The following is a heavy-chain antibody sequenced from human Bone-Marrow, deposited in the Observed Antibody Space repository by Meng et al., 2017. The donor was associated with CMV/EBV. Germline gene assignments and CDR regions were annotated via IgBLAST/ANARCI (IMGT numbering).Heavy chain of an antibody. CDR3: AREGGIVVVPPDALDI. Sequence: ASVKVSCKASGYTFTGYYMHWVRQAPGQGLEWMGWINPNSGGTNYAQKFQGRVTMTRDTSISTAYMELSRLRSDDTAVYYCAREGGIVVVPPDALDIWGQGKMVTVSS. V-gene: IGHV1-2*02. CDR2: INPNSGGT. CDR1: GYTFTGYY. D-gene: IGHD2-2*01. J-gene: IGHJ3*02.